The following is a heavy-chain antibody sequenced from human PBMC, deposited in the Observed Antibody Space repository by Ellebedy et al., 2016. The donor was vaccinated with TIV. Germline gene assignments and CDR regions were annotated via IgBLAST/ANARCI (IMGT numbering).Heavy chain of an antibody. Sequence: KVSCKASGYTFTNYWIAWVRQMPGKGLDWVGIIYPGDSDIRYSPSFQGQVTISADKSISTAYLQWSSLKASDTAMYYCTRQGSDYWGQGTLVTVSS. J-gene: IGHJ4*02. V-gene: IGHV5-51*01. CDR2: IYPGDSDI. D-gene: IGHD3-10*01. CDR1: GYTFTNYW. CDR3: TRQGSDY.